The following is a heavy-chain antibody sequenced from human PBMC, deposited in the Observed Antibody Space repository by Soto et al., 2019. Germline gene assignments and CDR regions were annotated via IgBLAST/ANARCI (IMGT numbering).Heavy chain of an antibody. CDR2: IYYSGGT. CDR1: GGSISSYY. D-gene: IGHD2-2*01. Sequence: SETLSLTCTVSGGSISSYYWSWIRQPPGKGLEWIGYIYYSGGTNYNPSLKSRVTISVDTSKNQFSLKLSSVTAADTAVYYCARVPNAGDAFDIWGQGTMVTVSS. CDR3: ARVPNAGDAFDI. J-gene: IGHJ3*02. V-gene: IGHV4-59*01.